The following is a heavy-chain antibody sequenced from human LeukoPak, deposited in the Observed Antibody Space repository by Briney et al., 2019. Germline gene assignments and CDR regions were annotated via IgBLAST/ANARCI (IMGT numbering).Heavy chain of an antibody. CDR2: INPNSGGT. J-gene: IGHJ6*04. CDR3: ATADCSGGSCPIDA. Sequence: ASVKVSCKASGYTFTGYYMHWVRQAPGQGLEWMGWINPNSGGTNYAQKFQGWVTMTRDTSISTAYMELSRLRSDDTAVYYCATADCSGGSCPIDAWGKGTTVTVSS. V-gene: IGHV1-2*04. D-gene: IGHD2-15*01. CDR1: GYTFTGYY.